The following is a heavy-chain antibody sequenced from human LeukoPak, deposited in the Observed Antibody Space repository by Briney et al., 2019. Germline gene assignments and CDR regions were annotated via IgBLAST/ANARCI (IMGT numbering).Heavy chain of an antibody. D-gene: IGHD3-10*01. Sequence: GGSLRLSCAASGFTFSNNWMTWVRQAPGKGLEWVASVKKDASEKYYVDSVKGRFTISRDNAKNSLYLQMNSLRVEDTAVYYCARVPQILPYGSGSYGWFDPWGQGTLVTVSS. CDR3: ARVPQILPYGSGSYGWFDP. CDR1: GFTFSNNW. J-gene: IGHJ5*02. V-gene: IGHV3-7*01. CDR2: VKKDASEK.